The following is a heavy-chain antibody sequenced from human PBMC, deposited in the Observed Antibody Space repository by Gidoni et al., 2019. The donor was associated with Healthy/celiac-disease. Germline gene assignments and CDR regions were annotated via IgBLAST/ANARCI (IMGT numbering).Heavy chain of an antibody. J-gene: IGHJ5*02. V-gene: IGHV3-48*03. Sequence: EVQLVESGGGLVQPGGYLRLSCAASGFTFSSYEMNWVRQAPGKGLEWVSYISSSGSTIYYADSVKGRFTISRDNAKNSLYLQMNSLRAEDTAVYYCARGRVRYWFDPWGQGTLVTVSS. CDR3: ARGRVRYWFDP. CDR1: GFTFSSYE. CDR2: ISSSGSTI.